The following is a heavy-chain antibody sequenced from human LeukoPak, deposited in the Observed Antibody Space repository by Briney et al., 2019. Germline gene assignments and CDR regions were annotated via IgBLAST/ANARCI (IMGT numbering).Heavy chain of an antibody. CDR1: GNSISSGDNY. D-gene: IGHD6-13*01. Sequence: SETLSLTCTVSGNSISSGDNYWSWIRQPAGKGLEWIGRIYTSGSTNYNPSLKSRVTISIDTSKNQLSLKLSSVTAADTAVYYCARDLYSSRTNDAFVIWGQGTVVTVSS. J-gene: IGHJ3*02. V-gene: IGHV4-61*02. CDR2: IYTSGST. CDR3: ARDLYSSRTNDAFVI.